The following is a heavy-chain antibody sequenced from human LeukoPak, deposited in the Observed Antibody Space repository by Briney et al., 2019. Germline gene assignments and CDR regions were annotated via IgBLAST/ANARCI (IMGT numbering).Heavy chain of an antibody. V-gene: IGHV4-34*01. CDR2: INHSGST. D-gene: IGHD6-19*01. J-gene: IGHJ4*02. CDR1: GGSFSGYY. CDR3: ARDVGPGIAVD. Sequence: SDTLSLTCAVSGGSFSGYYWNWIRQPPGKGLEWIGEINHSGSTNYNPSLKSRVTISVDTSKNQFSLKLSSVTAADTAVYYCARDVGPGIAVDWGQGTLVTVSS.